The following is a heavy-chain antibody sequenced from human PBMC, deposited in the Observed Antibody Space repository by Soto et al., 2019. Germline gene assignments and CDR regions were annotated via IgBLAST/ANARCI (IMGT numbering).Heavy chain of an antibody. CDR1: AFRFSDYD. CDR2: IGAAKDP. CDR3: ARAYTGRLPRRADYYYALDV. J-gene: IGHJ6*02. D-gene: IGHD2-15*01. V-gene: IGHV3-13*05. Sequence: GGCLRPSWIPAAFRFSDYDMHWVRHAPGKGLEWVSTIGAAKDPYYTGSGKHRFTISRENARNSMFLRMNSVTVGDTAVYYCARAYTGRLPRRADYYYALDVWGHGIMGTVSS.